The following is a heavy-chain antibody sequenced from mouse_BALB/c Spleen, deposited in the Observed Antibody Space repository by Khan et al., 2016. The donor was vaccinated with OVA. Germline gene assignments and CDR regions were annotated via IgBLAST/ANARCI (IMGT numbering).Heavy chain of an antibody. CDR3: ATSYFCGYYFDY. CDR2: VSGDSDTI. J-gene: IGHJ2*01. V-gene: IGHV5-17*02. Sequence: EVQLVESGGGLVQPGGSRKLSCAASGFTFSSYGMHWVRQAPEKGLEWVAYVSGDSDTIFYADTVKGRFTISRDNPKNTLFLQMTSLMSEDTDSYYCATSYFCGYYFDYWGPGTTLTVSS. D-gene: IGHD6-1*01. CDR1: GFTFSSYG.